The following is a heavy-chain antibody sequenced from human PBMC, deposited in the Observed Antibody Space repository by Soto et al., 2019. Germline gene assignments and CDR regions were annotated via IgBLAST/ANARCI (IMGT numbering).Heavy chain of an antibody. CDR3: ARDHPHSYGVYYFDY. CDR2: IYSSGST. D-gene: IGHD5-18*01. Sequence: SETMSLTWTVAGGSISNYYWNWIRQSPGKGLEWIGYIYSSGSTHYNPSLQNRVTISIDTSKNQVSLKVNSVTAADTAVYYCARDHPHSYGVYYFDYWGQGTPVTVS. V-gene: IGHV4-59*01. CDR1: GGSISNYY. J-gene: IGHJ4*02.